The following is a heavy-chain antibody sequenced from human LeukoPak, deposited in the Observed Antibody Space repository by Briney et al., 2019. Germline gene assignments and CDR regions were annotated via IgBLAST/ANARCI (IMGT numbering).Heavy chain of an antibody. J-gene: IGHJ4*02. V-gene: IGHV4-34*01. CDR1: GGSFSGYY. CDR2: INHSGST. CDR3: ARSGSSYIFDY. Sequence: SETLSLACVVYGGSFSGYYWSWIRQSPGKGLEWIGEINHSGSTNYNPSLKSRVTISVDTSKNQFSLKLSSVTAADTAIYYCARSGSSYIFDYWGQGTLVTVSS. D-gene: IGHD1-26*01.